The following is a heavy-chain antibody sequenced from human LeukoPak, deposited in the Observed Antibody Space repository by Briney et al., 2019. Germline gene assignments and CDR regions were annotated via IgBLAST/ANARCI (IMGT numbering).Heavy chain of an antibody. CDR2: IYHSGST. Sequence: PSETLSLTCTVSGGSISSYYWSWIRQPPGKGLEWIGYIYHSGSTYYNPSLKSRVTISVDRSKNQFSLKLSSVTAADTAVYYCARGKTGDFDYWGQGTLVTVSS. D-gene: IGHD7-27*01. CDR1: GGSISSYY. V-gene: IGHV4-59*12. J-gene: IGHJ4*02. CDR3: ARGKTGDFDY.